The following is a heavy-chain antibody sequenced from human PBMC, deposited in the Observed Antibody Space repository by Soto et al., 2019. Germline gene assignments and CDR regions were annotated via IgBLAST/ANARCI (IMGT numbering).Heavy chain of an antibody. CDR3: ARDGGVGAAGGWFDP. V-gene: IGHV3-30-3*01. Sequence: GGSLRLSCAASGFTFSSYAMHWARQAPGKGLEWVAVISYDGSNKYYADSVKGRFTISRDNSKNTLYLQMNSLRAEDTAVYYCARDGGVGAAGGWFDPWGQGTLVTVSS. D-gene: IGHD1-26*01. CDR2: ISYDGSNK. CDR1: GFTFSSYA. J-gene: IGHJ5*02.